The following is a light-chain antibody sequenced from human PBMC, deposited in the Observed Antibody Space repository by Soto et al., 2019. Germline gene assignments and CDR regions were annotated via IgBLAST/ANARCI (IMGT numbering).Light chain of an antibody. CDR1: SSDVGYYNY. V-gene: IGLV2-14*01. CDR3: ASYTGKSSYV. CDR2: EVS. J-gene: IGLJ1*01. Sequence: QSALTQPASVSGSPGQSITISCTGTSSDVGYYNYVSWYQQHPGKVPKLMIYEVSNRPSGVSNRFSGSKSGNTASLTISGLQAEEEADYYCASYTGKSSYVFGTGTKVTVL.